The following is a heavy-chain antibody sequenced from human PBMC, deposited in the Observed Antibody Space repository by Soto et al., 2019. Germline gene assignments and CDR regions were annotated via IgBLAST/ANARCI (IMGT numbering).Heavy chain of an antibody. CDR3: GRDAILGTRCLDD. D-gene: IGHD1-26*01. CDR2: ISSNSVTI. V-gene: IGHV3-48*02. CDR1: GFSFSRYS. Sequence: GGSRRRSSGASGFSFSRYSMNWVRQAPGKGLEWLSYISSNSVTIYYADSVRGRFTVFRDNAKNSLYLQMNSLRDEDTAVYYCGRDAILGTRCLDDWGQVALATFSS. J-gene: IGHJ4*02.